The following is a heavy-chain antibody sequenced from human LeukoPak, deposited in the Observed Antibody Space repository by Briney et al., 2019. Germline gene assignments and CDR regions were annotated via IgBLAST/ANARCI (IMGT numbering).Heavy chain of an antibody. D-gene: IGHD3-10*01. V-gene: IGHV4-30-4*01. J-gene: IGHJ5*02. CDR2: IYYSGST. CDR1: GGSISSGDYY. CDR3: AREPHYYGSGSSERFDP. Sequence: PSETLSLTCTVSGGSISSGDYYWSWIRQPPGKGLEWIGYIYYSGSTYYNPSLKSRVTISVDTSKNQFSLKLSSVTAADTAVYYCAREPHYYGSGSSERFDPWGQGPLVTVSS.